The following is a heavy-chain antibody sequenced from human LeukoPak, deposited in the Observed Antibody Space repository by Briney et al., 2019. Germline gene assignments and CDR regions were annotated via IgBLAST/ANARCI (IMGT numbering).Heavy chain of an antibody. CDR2: ISYDGNKK. CDR1: GFTFSSNG. D-gene: IGHD6-19*01. Sequence: PGRSLRLSCVASGFTFSSNGMQWVRQAPGKGLEWVAVISYDGNKKYYADSVKGRFTISRDNSKNTTYVQMNSLRAEDTAVYYRVKDRGSSGWFGVDHWGQGTLVTVSS. CDR3: VKDRGSSGWFGVDH. V-gene: IGHV3-30*18. J-gene: IGHJ5*02.